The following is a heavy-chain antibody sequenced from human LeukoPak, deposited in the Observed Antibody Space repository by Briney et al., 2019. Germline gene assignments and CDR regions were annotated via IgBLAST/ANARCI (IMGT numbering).Heavy chain of an antibody. D-gene: IGHD3-10*01. Sequence: PSETLSLTCTVSGGSINSGDDYWSWIRQPPGKGLEWIGYIYYSGNTYYNPSLKSRVTISVDTSKNQFSLKLSSVTAADTAVYYCARGHGSGSYQNAFDIWGQGTMVTVSS. CDR1: GGSINSGDDY. V-gene: IGHV4-30-4*02. J-gene: IGHJ3*02. CDR3: ARGHGSGSYQNAFDI. CDR2: IYYSGNT.